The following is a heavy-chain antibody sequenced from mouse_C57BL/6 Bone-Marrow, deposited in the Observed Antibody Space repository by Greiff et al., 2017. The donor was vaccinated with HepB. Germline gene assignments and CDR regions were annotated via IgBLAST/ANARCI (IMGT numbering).Heavy chain of an antibody. V-gene: IGHV6-6*01. CDR3: TRNYGSSSFAY. Sequence: EVKVEESGGGLVQPGGSMKLSCAASGFTFSDAWMDWVRQSPEKGLEWVAEIRNKASNHATYYAESVKGRFTISRDDSKSSVYLQMNSLRAEDTGIYYCTRNYGSSSFAYWGQGTLVTVSA. CDR1: GFTFSDAW. CDR2: IRNKASNHAT. D-gene: IGHD1-1*01. J-gene: IGHJ3*01.